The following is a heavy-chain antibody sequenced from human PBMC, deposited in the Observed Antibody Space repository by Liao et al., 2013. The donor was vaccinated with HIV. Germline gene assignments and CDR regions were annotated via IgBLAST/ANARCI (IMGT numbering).Heavy chain of an antibody. CDR3: ARAGFVVLPAAILDDAFDI. Sequence: QVQLQESGPGLVKPSETLSLTCTVSGGSFTTHYWTWIRQSPGKGLEWIGNIFYGGSTSYNASLRSRVTISMDTSKTQFSLTLISVTGADTAVYYCARAGFVVLPAAILDDAFDIWGQGTLVTVSS. J-gene: IGHJ3*02. V-gene: IGHV4-59*11. CDR2: IFYGGST. D-gene: IGHD2-2*02. CDR1: GGSFTTHY.